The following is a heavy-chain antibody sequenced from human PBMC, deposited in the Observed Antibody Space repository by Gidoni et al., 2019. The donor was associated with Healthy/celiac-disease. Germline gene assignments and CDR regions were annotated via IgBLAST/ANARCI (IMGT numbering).Heavy chain of an antibody. Sequence: QVQLVESGGGVVQPGRSLRLSCEASAFTLSSYGMRWVRQAPGKGLEWVAVIWYDGSNKYYADSVKGRFTISRDNSKNTLYLQMNSLRAEDTAVYYCASSSGWYHLVYWGQGTLVTVSS. CDR2: IWYDGSNK. CDR3: ASSSGWYHLVY. CDR1: AFTLSSYG. D-gene: IGHD6-19*01. J-gene: IGHJ4*02. V-gene: IGHV3-33*01.